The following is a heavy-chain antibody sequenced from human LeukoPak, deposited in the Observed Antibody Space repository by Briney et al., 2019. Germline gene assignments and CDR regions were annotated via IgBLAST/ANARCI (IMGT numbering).Heavy chain of an antibody. CDR1: GFTFSSYG. V-gene: IGHV3-30*18. J-gene: IGHJ4*02. D-gene: IGHD3-22*01. CDR3: AKDLYYYDSSVVNY. CDR2: ISYDGSNK. Sequence: PGRSLRLSCAASGFTFSSYGMHWVRQAPGKGLEWVAVISYDGSNKYYADPVKGRFTISRDNSKNTLYLQINSLRAEDTAVYYCAKDLYYYDSSVVNYWGQGTLVTVSS.